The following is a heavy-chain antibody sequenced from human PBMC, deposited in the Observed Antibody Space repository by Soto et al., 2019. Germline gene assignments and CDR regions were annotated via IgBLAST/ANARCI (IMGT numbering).Heavy chain of an antibody. D-gene: IGHD3-3*01. Sequence: ETLSLTFAVYGGSFSGYYWSWIRQSPVKGLEWIGEINHSGSTNYNPSLKSRVTISVDTSKNQFSLKLSSVTAADTAVYYCARGYYDFCSRYYLYLEYWGQGTLLAVCS. J-gene: IGHJ4*02. V-gene: IGHV4-34*01. CDR3: ARGYYDFCSRYYLYLEY. CDR2: INHSGST. CDR1: GGSFSGYY.